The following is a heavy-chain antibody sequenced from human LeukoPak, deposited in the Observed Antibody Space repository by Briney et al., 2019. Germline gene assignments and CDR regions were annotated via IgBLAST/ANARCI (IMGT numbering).Heavy chain of an antibody. CDR2: QDGNNK. D-gene: IGHD5-12*01. CDR3: ARDDRGYSGYHFDH. V-gene: IGHV3-30-3*01. J-gene: IGHJ4*02. Sequence: GGSLRPSCAASGFTFSSYTFHWVRQAPGKGLEWVAVQDGNNKYYTDSVKGRFTISRDNSKNTLYLQMNSLRAEDTAMYYCARDDRGYSGYHFDHWGQGTLVTVSS. CDR1: GFTFSSYT.